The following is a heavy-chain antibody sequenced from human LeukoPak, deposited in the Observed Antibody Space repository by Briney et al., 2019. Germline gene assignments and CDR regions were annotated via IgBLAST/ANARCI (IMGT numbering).Heavy chain of an antibody. J-gene: IGHJ3*02. D-gene: IGHD2-2*01. CDR3: VKDPDPRYCSSTSCSPI. Sequence: GGSLRLSCAASGFTFSNYAITWVRQAPGTGLEWVSGISGAGGSTYYTDSVKGRFTISRDNSKNTLYLQMNSLRVEDTAVYYCVKDPDPRYCSSTSCSPIWGQGTMVTVSS. CDR2: ISGAGGST. V-gene: IGHV3-23*01. CDR1: GFTFSNYA.